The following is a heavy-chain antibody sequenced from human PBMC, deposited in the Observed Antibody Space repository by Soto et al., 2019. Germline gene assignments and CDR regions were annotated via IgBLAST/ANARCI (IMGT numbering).Heavy chain of an antibody. CDR2: ISYDGSAK. Sequence: QVQLVESGGGVVQPGTSLRLSCAASGFTFTRHGMHWVRQAPGKGLEWVAFISYDGSAKYYVDSVKGRFTISRDNSSNMLTMQTTSLRAADPALYYCAKDSGVVSSSSSALRNNYYYMDVWGQGTTVTVSS. D-gene: IGHD6-6*01. CDR1: GFTFTRHG. J-gene: IGHJ6*03. CDR3: AKDSGVVSSSSSALRNNYYYMDV. V-gene: IGHV3-30*18.